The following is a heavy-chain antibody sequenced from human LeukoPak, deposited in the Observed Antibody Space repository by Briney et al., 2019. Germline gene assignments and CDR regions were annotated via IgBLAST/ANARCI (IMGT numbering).Heavy chain of an antibody. D-gene: IGHD3/OR15-3a*01. J-gene: IGHJ5*02. CDR2: IGGSGSST. CDR1: GFTFSNSD. V-gene: IGHV3-23*01. CDR3: AKSGLTPHP. Sequence: GGSLRLSCAASGFTFSNSDMSWVRQAPGKGLEWVSAIGGSGSSTFYADSVKGRFTVSRDNSKNTLYLQMSSLRAEDTAVYYCAKSGLTPHPAGQGTLVTVSS.